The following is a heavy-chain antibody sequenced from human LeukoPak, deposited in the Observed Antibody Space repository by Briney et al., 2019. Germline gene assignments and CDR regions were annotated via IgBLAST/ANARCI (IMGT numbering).Heavy chain of an antibody. CDR3: ARYCSGGSCFFGIDY. CDR2: ISSSSSYI. J-gene: IGHJ4*02. D-gene: IGHD2-15*01. V-gene: IGHV3-21*01. Sequence: PGGSLRLSCAASGFTFSSYSMNWVRQAPGKGLEWVSSISSSSSYIYYADSVKGRFSTSRDNAKNSLYLQMNSLRAEDTAVYYCARYCSGGSCFFGIDYWGQGTLVTVSS. CDR1: GFTFSSYS.